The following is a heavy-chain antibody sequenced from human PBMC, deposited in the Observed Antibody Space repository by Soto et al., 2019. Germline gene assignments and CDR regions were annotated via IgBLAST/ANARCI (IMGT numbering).Heavy chain of an antibody. D-gene: IGHD3-9*01. J-gene: IGHJ5*02. Sequence: LSLTCTVSGGSVSSGSYYWIWIRQPPGKGLEWIGYIYYSGSTNYNPSLKSRVTISVDTSKNQFSLKLSSVTAADTAVYYCASTYYDILTGYSPLFDPWGQGTLVTVSS. V-gene: IGHV4-61*01. CDR3: ASTYYDILTGYSPLFDP. CDR2: IYYSGST. CDR1: GGSVSSGSYY.